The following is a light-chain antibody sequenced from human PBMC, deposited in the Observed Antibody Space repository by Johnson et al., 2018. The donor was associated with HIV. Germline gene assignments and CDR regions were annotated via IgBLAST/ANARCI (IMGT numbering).Light chain of an antibody. Sequence: QSVLTQPPSVSAAPGQKVTISCSGSSSNIGNNYVSWYQQLPGTAPKLLIYENNKRPSGIPDRFSGSKSGTSATLGITGLKTGDEADYYCGVWDASLSPHYVFGTGTTITVL. CDR2: ENN. CDR1: SSNIGNNY. CDR3: GVWDASLSPHYV. J-gene: IGLJ1*01. V-gene: IGLV1-51*02.